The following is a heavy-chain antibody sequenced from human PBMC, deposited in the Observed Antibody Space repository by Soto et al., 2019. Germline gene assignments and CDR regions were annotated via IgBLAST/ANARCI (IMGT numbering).Heavy chain of an antibody. V-gene: IGHV1-8*01. CDR2: MNPNTGKS. J-gene: IGHJ4*02. D-gene: IGHD6-25*01. CDR3: ARKGERSGPYYFDY. Sequence: ASVKVSCKASGYTFRTYDIGWLRQATGQGLEWMGWMNPNTGKSGYAQKFQGRVTMTSDTSISTAYMELTSLRSEDTAVNYCARKGERSGPYYFDYWGQGTLVTVSS. CDR1: GYTFRTYD.